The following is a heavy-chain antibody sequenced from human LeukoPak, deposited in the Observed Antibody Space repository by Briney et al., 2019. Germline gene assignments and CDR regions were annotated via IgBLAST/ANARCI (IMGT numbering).Heavy chain of an antibody. Sequence: ASVTVSCKASGYTFTDHYMHWVRQAPGQGLEWMGWINPNNGGTTYAKTFQGRVTMTRDTSLSTAYMELTRLTFDDTAVYYCTRRLGDTSLYNYGLSLDPWGQGTLVTVSS. CDR1: GYTFTDHY. J-gene: IGHJ5*02. CDR2: INPNNGGT. CDR3: TRRLGDTSLYNYGLSLDP. D-gene: IGHD4-17*01. V-gene: IGHV1-2*02.